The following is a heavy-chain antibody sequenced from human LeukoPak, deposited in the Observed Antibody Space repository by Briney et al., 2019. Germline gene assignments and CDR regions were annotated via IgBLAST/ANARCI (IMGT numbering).Heavy chain of an antibody. CDR2: TYYRSKWYN. CDR1: GDSVSSNSVA. V-gene: IGHV6-1*01. J-gene: IGHJ4*02. D-gene: IGHD6-6*01. Sequence: SQTLSLTCAISGDSVSSNSVAWNWIRQSPSRGLEWLGRTYYRSKWYNDYAVSVKSRITISPDTSKNQFSLQLNSVTPDDTAVYYCGRVSSRVFDYWGQGTLVTVSS. CDR3: GRVSSRVFDY.